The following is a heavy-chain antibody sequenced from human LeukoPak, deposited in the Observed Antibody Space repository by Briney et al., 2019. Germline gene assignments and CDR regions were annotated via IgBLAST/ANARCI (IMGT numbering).Heavy chain of an antibody. V-gene: IGHV3-33*01. CDR2: IWYDGSNK. D-gene: IGHD1-1*01. Sequence: GGSLRLSCAASGFTFRNFGMHWVHQAPGKGLEWVAVIWYDGSNKIYVDSVKGRFTVSRDNSKNALYLQMNSLRAEDTAVYYCARDRGERKYFDYWGQGTLVIVSS. J-gene: IGHJ4*02. CDR3: ARDRGERKYFDY. CDR1: GFTFRNFG.